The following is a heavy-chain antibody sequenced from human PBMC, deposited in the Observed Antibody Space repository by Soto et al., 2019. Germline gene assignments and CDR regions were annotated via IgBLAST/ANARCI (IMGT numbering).Heavy chain of an antibody. CDR1: GFSVSSNY. CDR3: ARDSYGSIDY. J-gene: IGHJ4*02. D-gene: IGHD5-18*01. V-gene: IGHV3-53*01. CDR2: IYSGGTT. Sequence: GGSLRLSCAASGFSVSSNYMSWVRQAPGKGLEWVSVIYSGGTTYYVDSVKGRFTISRDNAKNSLYLQMNSLRAEDTAVYYCARDSYGSIDYWGQGTLVTVSS.